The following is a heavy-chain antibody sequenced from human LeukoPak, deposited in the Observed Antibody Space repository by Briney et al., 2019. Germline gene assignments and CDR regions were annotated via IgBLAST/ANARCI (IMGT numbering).Heavy chain of an antibody. V-gene: IGHV1-2*02. CDR1: GYSFSAYY. Sequence: ASVKVSCKASGYSFSAYYIHWVRQAPGQGLGWMGCINPNTGGTHFEQKFQGRVTITRDTSISTAYMELTRLTSDNTAVYYCARESYSGYVRWFDPWGQGTLVTVSS. CDR3: ARESYSGYVRWFDP. D-gene: IGHD5-12*01. J-gene: IGHJ5*02. CDR2: INPNTGGT.